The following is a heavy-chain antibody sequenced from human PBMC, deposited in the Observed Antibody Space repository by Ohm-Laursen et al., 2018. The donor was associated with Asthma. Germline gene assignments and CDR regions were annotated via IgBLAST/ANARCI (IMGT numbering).Heavy chain of an antibody. V-gene: IGHV3-21*01. Sequence: LSLTCAASGYTFSRYSIHWVRQVPGKGLEWVASISTASTFIYYADSVRGRFTTSRDNAKNSVYLQMNSLRAEDTSLYYCARIGPEWELPGREYSLHHWGQGTQVIVSS. D-gene: IGHD1-26*01. CDR2: ISTASTFI. CDR1: GYTFSRYS. J-gene: IGHJ1*01. CDR3: ARIGPEWELPGREYSLHH.